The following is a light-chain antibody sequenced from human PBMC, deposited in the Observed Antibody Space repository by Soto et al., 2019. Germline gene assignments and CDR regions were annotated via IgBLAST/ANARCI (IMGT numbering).Light chain of an antibody. J-gene: IGKJ1*01. CDR2: GVS. Sequence: IQLTQSPSSLSASVGDRVTITCRASQEISGYLAWYQQTPGKAPKLLIYGVSTLQDGVSSRFSGRGSGTDFSLTISSLQPEDFATYYYQHLHWAFGPGT. V-gene: IGKV1-9*01. CDR1: QEISGY. CDR3: QHLHWA.